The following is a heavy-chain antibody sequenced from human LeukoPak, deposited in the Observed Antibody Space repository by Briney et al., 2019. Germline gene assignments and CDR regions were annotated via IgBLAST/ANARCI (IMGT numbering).Heavy chain of an antibody. Sequence: GGSLRLSCAASGSTFSSYSMNWVRQAPGKGLEWVSGISGSGGSTFYADSVKGRFTISRDNSKNTLYLQMNSLRAEDTAVYYCAKDRVAFGGADAFDMWGQGTMVTVSS. D-gene: IGHD3-16*01. V-gene: IGHV3-23*01. CDR2: ISGSGGST. CDR3: AKDRVAFGGADAFDM. CDR1: GSTFSSYS. J-gene: IGHJ3*02.